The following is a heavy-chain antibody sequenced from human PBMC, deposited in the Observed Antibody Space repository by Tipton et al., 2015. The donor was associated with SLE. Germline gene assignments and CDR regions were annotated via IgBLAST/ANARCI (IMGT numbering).Heavy chain of an antibody. Sequence: SLRLSCAASGFTFTIYPMHWVRQAPGKGLEWVAVISYDGSNKYYADSVKGRFTISRDNSKNTLYLQMNSLRAEDTAVYYCARDLSGWYGLDYWGQGTLVTVSS. V-gene: IGHV3-30*04. CDR3: ARDLSGWYGLDY. CDR2: ISYDGSNK. D-gene: IGHD6-19*01. J-gene: IGHJ4*02. CDR1: GFTFTIYP.